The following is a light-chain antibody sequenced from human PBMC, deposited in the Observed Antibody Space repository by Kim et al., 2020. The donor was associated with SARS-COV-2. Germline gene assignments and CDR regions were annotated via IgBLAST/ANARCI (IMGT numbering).Light chain of an antibody. CDR2: GAS. V-gene: IGKV1-39*01. CDR3: QQSYSTPRYS. J-gene: IGKJ2*03. CDR1: QTISTF. Sequence: ASVGDKVTITCRASQTISTFLNWYQQKPGKAPERLIHGASSLHSGVPSRFSGSGSGTDFTLTITNLQPEDFAIYFCQQSYSTPRYSFGQGTKLEI.